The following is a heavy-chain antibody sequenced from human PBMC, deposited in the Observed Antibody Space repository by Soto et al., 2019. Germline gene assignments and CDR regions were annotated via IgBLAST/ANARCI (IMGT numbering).Heavy chain of an antibody. CDR3: ARDIGYSSGWSRFDP. V-gene: IGHV1-18*01. J-gene: IGHJ5*02. Sequence: APVKVSCKASGSTFTSYGISWVRQAPGQGLEWMGWISAYNGNTNYAQKLQGRVTMTTDTSTSTAYMELRSLRSDDTAVYYCARDIGYSSGWSRFDPWGQGTLVTVSS. CDR2: ISAYNGNT. CDR1: GSTFTSYG. D-gene: IGHD6-19*01.